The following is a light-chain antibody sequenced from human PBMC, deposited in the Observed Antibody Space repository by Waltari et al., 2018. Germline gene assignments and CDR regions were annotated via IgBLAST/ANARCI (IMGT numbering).Light chain of an antibody. Sequence: EIVLTQSPGTLSLYPGERATPSCRDSQSVRGSLAWYQQKAGQAPRLLIYGASSRATGIPDRFSGSGSGTDFSLTISRLEPEDFAVYYCQHYVRLPATFGQGTKVEI. CDR2: GAS. J-gene: IGKJ1*01. CDR1: QSVRGS. V-gene: IGKV3-20*01. CDR3: QHYVRLPAT.